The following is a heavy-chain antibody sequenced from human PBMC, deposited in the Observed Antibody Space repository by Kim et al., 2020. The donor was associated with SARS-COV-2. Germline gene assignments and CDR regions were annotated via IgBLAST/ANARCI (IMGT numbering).Heavy chain of an antibody. V-gene: IGHV3-64*01. D-gene: IGHD6-13*01. CDR3: ARGEGPAAAGRKFSYYGMDV. J-gene: IGHJ6*02. CDR1: GFTFSSYA. Sequence: GGSLRLSCAASGFTFSSYAMHWVRQAPGKGLEYVSAISSNGGSTYYANSVKGRFTISRDNSKNTLYLQMGSLRAEDMAVYYCARGEGPAAAGRKFSYYGMDVWGQGTTVTVSS. CDR2: ISSNGGST.